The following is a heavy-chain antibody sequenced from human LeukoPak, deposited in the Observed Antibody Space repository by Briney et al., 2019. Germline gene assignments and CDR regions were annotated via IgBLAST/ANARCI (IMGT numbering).Heavy chain of an antibody. CDR2: IIPIFGTA. Sequence: GASVKVSCKASEGTFSSYAISWFRRAPGQGLEWMGGIIPIFGTANYAQKFQGRVTITADESTSTAYMELSSLRSEDTAVYYCARDAYGMDVWGLGTTVTVSS. V-gene: IGHV1-69*01. CDR1: EGTFSSYA. J-gene: IGHJ6*02. CDR3: ARDAYGMDV.